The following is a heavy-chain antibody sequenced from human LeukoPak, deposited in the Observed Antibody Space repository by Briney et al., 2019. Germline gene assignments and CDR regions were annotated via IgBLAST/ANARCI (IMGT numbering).Heavy chain of an antibody. CDR2: IYYSGST. CDR1: GGSISSYY. Sequence: SETLSLTCTVSGGSISSYYWSWIRQPPGKGLEWIGYIYYSGSTNYNPPLKSRVTISVDTSKNQFSLKLSSVTAADTAVYYCVHGDYGFDYWGQGTLVTVSS. D-gene: IGHD4-17*01. J-gene: IGHJ4*02. CDR3: VHGDYGFDY. V-gene: IGHV4-59*08.